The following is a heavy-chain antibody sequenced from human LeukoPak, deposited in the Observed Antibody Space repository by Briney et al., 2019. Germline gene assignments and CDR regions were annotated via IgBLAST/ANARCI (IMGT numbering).Heavy chain of an antibody. CDR3: ARVPLLAVTTSRSWFPIYYYYYMDV. D-gene: IGHD4-11*01. CDR1: GGSFSGYY. J-gene: IGHJ6*03. CDR2: INHSGST. V-gene: IGHV4-34*01. Sequence: PSETLSLTCAVYGGSFSGYYWSWIRQPPGKGLEWIGEINHSGSTNYNPSLKSRVTISVDTSKNQFSLKLSSVTAADTAVYYCARVPLLAVTTSRSWFPIYYYYYMDVWGKGTTVTVSS.